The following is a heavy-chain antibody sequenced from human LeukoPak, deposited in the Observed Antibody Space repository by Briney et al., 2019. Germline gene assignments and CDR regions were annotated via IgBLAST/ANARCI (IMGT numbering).Heavy chain of an antibody. Sequence: GASVKVSCKASGYTFTSYDINWVRQATGQGLEWMGWMNPNSGNTGYAQEFQGRVTMTRNTSISTAYMELSSLRSEDTAVYYCARGGYSSGWYKLDFDYWGQGTLVTVSS. J-gene: IGHJ4*02. V-gene: IGHV1-8*01. CDR1: GYTFTSYD. CDR2: MNPNSGNT. CDR3: ARGGYSSGWYKLDFDY. D-gene: IGHD6-19*01.